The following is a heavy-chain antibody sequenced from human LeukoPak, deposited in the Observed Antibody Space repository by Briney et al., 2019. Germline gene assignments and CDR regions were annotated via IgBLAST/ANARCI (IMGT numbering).Heavy chain of an antibody. D-gene: IGHD3-3*01. CDR2: ISGSGGST. V-gene: IGHV3-23*01. CDR1: GFTFSSYA. Sequence: GGSLRLSCAASGFTFSSYAMSWVRQAPGKGLEWVSAISGSGGSTYYAASVKGRFTISRDNSKNTLYLQMNSLRAEDTAVYYCAKAPIHYDFWSGYYWCFDYWGQGTLVTVSS. CDR3: AKAPIHYDFWSGYYWCFDY. J-gene: IGHJ4*02.